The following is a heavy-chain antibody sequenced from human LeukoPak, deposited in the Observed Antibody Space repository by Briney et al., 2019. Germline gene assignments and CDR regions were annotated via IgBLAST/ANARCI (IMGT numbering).Heavy chain of an antibody. D-gene: IGHD4-17*01. CDR2: INHSGST. V-gene: IGHV4-34*01. Sequence: SETLSLTCAVYGGSFSGYYWSWIRQPPGKGLEWIGEINHSGSTNYNPSLKSRVTISVDTSKNQFSLKLSSVTAADTAVYYCARTMTTVTAHDAFDIWGQGTMVTVSS. J-gene: IGHJ3*02. CDR1: GGSFSGYY. CDR3: ARTMTTVTAHDAFDI.